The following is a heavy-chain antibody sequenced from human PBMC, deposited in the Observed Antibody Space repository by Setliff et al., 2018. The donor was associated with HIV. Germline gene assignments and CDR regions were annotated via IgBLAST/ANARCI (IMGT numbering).Heavy chain of an antibody. V-gene: IGHV4-59*12. CDR1: GGSFSGYY. CDR2: IYYTGST. D-gene: IGHD2-2*01. CDR3: AKVAVTGYCSTTSCQNWFDP. J-gene: IGHJ5*02. Sequence: PSETLSLTCAVYGGSFSGYYWTWIRQPPGKGLEWIGNIYYTGSTNYNPSLKSRVTISIDTSKSQFSLRLISVTAADTAVYYCAKVAVTGYCSTTSCQNWFDPWGQGTLVTAS.